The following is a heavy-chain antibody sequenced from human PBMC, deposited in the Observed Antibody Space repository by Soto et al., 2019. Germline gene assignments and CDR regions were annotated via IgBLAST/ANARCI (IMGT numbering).Heavy chain of an antibody. V-gene: IGHV3-23*01. J-gene: IGHJ4*02. CDR2: ISGSGGST. CDR3: AKRLRVRYFDWPDTLDY. Sequence: PGGSLRLSCAASGFTFSSYAMSWVRQAPGKGLEWVSAISGSGGSTYYADSVKGRFTISRDNSKNTLYLQMNSLRAEDTAVYYCAKRLRVRYFDWPDTLDYWGQGTLVTVSS. D-gene: IGHD3-9*01. CDR1: GFTFSSYA.